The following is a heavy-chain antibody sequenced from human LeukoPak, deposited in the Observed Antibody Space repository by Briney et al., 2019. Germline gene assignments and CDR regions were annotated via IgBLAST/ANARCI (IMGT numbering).Heavy chain of an antibody. CDR3: ARYREYSYGSLLGLFDY. CDR2: VSSSSSYI. J-gene: IGHJ4*02. D-gene: IGHD5-18*01. Sequence: GGSLRLSCAASGFTLRSSSMNWGRQAPGKGLEWVSSVSSSSSYIYYADSVKGRFTISRDNAKNSLYLQMNSLRAEDTAVYYCARYREYSYGSLLGLFDYWGQGTLVTVSS. V-gene: IGHV3-21*01. CDR1: GFTLRSSS.